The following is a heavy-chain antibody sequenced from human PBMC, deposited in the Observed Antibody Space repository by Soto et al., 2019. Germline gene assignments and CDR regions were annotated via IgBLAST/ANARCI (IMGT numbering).Heavy chain of an antibody. CDR1: GYTFSGFY. Sequence: ASVKVSCKASGYTFSGFYMHWVRQAPGQGLEWMGWISAYNGNTNYAQKLQGRVTMTTDTSTSTAYMELRSLRSDDTAVYYCARDLDSGYDYPYYYYGMDVWGQGTTVTVSS. J-gene: IGHJ6*02. CDR3: ARDLDSGYDYPYYYYGMDV. D-gene: IGHD5-12*01. V-gene: IGHV1-18*01. CDR2: ISAYNGNT.